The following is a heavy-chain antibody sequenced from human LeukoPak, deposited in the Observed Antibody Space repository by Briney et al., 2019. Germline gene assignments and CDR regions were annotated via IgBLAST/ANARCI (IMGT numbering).Heavy chain of an antibody. V-gene: IGHV3-11*04. CDR2: ISSSGSTI. CDR3: AREASQKWLLLRGYFDY. Sequence: PGGSLRLSCAASGFTFSDYYMSWIRQAPGKGLEWVSYISSSGSTIYYADSVKGRFTISRDNAKNSLYLQMNSLRAEDTAVYYCAREASQKWLLLRGYFDYWGQGTLVTVSS. CDR1: GFTFSDYY. D-gene: IGHD3-22*01. J-gene: IGHJ4*02.